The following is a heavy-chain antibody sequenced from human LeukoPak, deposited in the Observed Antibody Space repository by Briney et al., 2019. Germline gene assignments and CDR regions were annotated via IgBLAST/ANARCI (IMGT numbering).Heavy chain of an antibody. Sequence: GGSLRLSCAASGFTFDDYAMHWVRQAPGKGLEWVSGISWNSGCIGYADSVKGRFTISRDNAKNSLYLQMNSLRAEDTALYYCAKDDSSSWYASMDYWGQGTLVTVSS. J-gene: IGHJ4*02. D-gene: IGHD6-13*01. CDR3: AKDDSSSWYASMDY. CDR2: ISWNSGCI. CDR1: GFTFDDYA. V-gene: IGHV3-9*01.